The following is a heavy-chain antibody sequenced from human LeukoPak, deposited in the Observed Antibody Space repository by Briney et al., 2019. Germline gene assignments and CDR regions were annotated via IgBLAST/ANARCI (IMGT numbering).Heavy chain of an antibody. D-gene: IGHD3-3*01. Sequence: GGSLTLSCAASGFTFSNERMHWVRQAPGKGPEWVAFIRYDGSNKYYADSVKGRFTISRDTSKNSLYLQMNSLRAEDTAVYYCAKDSNVWSGPNFDCWGQGTLVTVSS. J-gene: IGHJ4*02. V-gene: IGHV3-30*02. CDR3: AKDSNVWSGPNFDC. CDR1: GFTFSNER. CDR2: IRYDGSNK.